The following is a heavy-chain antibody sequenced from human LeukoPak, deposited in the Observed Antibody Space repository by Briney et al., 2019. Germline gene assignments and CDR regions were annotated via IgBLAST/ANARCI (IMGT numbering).Heavy chain of an antibody. Sequence: SETLSLTCAAYGGSFSGYYWSWIRQPPGKGLEWIGEINHSGSTNYNPSLKSRVTISVDTSKNQFSLKLSSVTAADTAVYYCARVVSYYYDSSGYGSSRGYGMDVWGQGTTVTVSS. V-gene: IGHV4-34*01. CDR2: INHSGST. D-gene: IGHD3-22*01. CDR1: GGSFSGYY. CDR3: ARVVSYYYDSSGYGSSRGYGMDV. J-gene: IGHJ6*02.